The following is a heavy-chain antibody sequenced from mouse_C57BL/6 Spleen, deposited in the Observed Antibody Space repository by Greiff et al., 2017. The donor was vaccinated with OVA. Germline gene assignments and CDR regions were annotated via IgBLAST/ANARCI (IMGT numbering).Heavy chain of an antibody. CDR3: ALPPTTVVEYYFDY. V-gene: IGHV1-55*01. CDR1: GYTFTSYW. J-gene: IGHJ2*01. D-gene: IGHD1-1*01. CDR2: IYPGSGST. Sequence: VQLQQPGAELVKPGASVKMSCKASGYTFTSYWITWVKQRPGQGLEWIGDIYPGSGSTNYNEKFKSKATLTVDTSSSTAYMQLSSLTSEDSAVYFCALPPTTVVEYYFDYWGQGTTLTVSS.